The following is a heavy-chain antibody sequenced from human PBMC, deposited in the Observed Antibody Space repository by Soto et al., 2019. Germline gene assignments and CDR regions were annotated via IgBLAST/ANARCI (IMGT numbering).Heavy chain of an antibody. V-gene: IGHV4-31*03. Sequence: PSETLSLTCTVSGGSISSGGYYWSWIRQHPGKGLEWIGYIYYSGSTYYNPSLKSRVTISVDTSKNQFSLKLSSVTAADTAVYYCARKRSVVVPAATRMYYFDYWGQGTLVTVS. D-gene: IGHD2-2*01. CDR3: ARKRSVVVPAATRMYYFDY. J-gene: IGHJ4*02. CDR2: IYYSGST. CDR1: GGSISSGGYY.